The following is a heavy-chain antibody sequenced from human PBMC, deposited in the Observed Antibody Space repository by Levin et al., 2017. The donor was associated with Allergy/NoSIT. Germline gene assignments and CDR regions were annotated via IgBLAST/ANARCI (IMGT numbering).Heavy chain of an antibody. J-gene: IGHJ3*02. CDR1: GYTFSSYG. V-gene: IGHV1-18*01. CDR2: ISADNGHT. D-gene: IGHD1-26*01. Sequence: ASVKVSCKSSGYTFSSYGFIWVRQAPGQGLEWMGWISADNGHTDYAQNLQGRVTMTTDTSTNTAFMELRSLRSDDTAVSYCASPRGSYLGGAFDIWGQGTMVTVSS. CDR3: ASPRGSYLGGAFDI.